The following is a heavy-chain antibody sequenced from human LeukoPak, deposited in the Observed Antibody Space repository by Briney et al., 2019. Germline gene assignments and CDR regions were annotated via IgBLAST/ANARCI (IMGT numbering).Heavy chain of an antibody. J-gene: IGHJ4*02. CDR1: GFTFSSYG. CDR3: AKEWCSGGSCGMGY. CDR2: ISGSGGST. D-gene: IGHD2-15*01. Sequence: GGSLRLSCAASGFTFSSYGMSWVRQAPGKGLEWVSAISGSGGSTYYADSVKGWFTISRDNSKNTLYLQMNSLRAEDTAVYYCAKEWCSGGSCGMGYWGQGTLVTVSS. V-gene: IGHV3-23*01.